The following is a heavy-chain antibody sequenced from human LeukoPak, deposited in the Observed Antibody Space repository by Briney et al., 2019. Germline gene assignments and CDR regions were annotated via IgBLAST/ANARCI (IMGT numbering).Heavy chain of an antibody. V-gene: IGHV3-43D*04. Sequence: GGSLGLSCAASGFTFDDYAMHWVRQAPGKGLEWVSLISWDGGSTYYADSVKGRFTISRDNSKNSLYLQMNSLSAEDTALYYCAKDDGSGKNGMDVWGKGTTVTVSS. CDR2: ISWDGGST. D-gene: IGHD3-10*01. J-gene: IGHJ6*04. CDR3: AKDDGSGKNGMDV. CDR1: GFTFDDYA.